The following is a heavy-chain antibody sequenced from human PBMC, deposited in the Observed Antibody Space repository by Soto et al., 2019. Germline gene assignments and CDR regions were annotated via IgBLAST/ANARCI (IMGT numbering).Heavy chain of an antibody. J-gene: IGHJ4*02. D-gene: IGHD3-22*01. CDR1: GGTFSSYA. V-gene: IGHV1-69*13. Sequence: SVKVSCKASGGTFSSYAISWVRQAPGQGLEWMGGIIPIFGTANYAQKFQGRVTITADESTSTAYMELSSLRSEDTAVYYCARDGRYYYDSSGYYPHWGQGTLVTVSS. CDR3: ARDGRYYYDSSGYYPH. CDR2: IIPIFGTA.